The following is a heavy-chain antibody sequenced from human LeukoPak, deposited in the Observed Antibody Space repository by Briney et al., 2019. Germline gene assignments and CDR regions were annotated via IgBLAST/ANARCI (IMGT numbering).Heavy chain of an antibody. V-gene: IGHV1-18*01. J-gene: IGHJ3*02. Sequence: ASVKVSCKASGYTFTSYGISWVRQAPGQGLEWMGWISAYNGNTNYAQKFQGRVTMTTDTSTSTAYMELRSLRSDDTAVYYCARDLRSGYYGSGAFDIWGQGTMVTVSS. D-gene: IGHD3-22*01. CDR1: GYTFTSYG. CDR3: ARDLRSGYYGSGAFDI. CDR2: ISAYNGNT.